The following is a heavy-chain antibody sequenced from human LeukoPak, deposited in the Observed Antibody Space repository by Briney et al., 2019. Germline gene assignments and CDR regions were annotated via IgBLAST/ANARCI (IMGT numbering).Heavy chain of an antibody. V-gene: IGHV1-69*05. CDR3: ASQWFGELEVNWFDP. CDR2: IIPIFGTA. Sequence: SVKVSCKASGGTFSSYAISWVRQAPGQGLEWMGGIIPIFGTANYAQKFQGRVTITTDESTSTAYMELSSLRSEDTAVYYCASQWFGELEVNWFDPWGQGTLVTVSS. CDR1: GGTFSSYA. J-gene: IGHJ5*02. D-gene: IGHD3-10*01.